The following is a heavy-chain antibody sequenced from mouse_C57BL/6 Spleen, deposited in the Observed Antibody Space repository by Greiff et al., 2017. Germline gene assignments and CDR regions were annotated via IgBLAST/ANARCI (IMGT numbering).Heavy chain of an antibody. CDR2: INYDGSST. CDR1: GFTFSDYY. Sequence: EVHLVESEGGLVQPGSSMKLSCTASGFTFSDYYMAWVRQVPEKGLEWVANINYDGSSTYYLDSLKSRFLISRDNAKNILYLQMSSLKSEDTATXYGARDREVKGFDYWGQGTTLTVSS. J-gene: IGHJ2*01. D-gene: IGHD1-3*01. CDR3: ARDREVKGFDY. V-gene: IGHV5-16*01.